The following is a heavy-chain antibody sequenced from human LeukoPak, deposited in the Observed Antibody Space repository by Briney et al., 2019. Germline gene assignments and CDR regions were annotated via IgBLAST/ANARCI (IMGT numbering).Heavy chain of an antibody. CDR3: ARALGYYDSSGYSNKGGSDY. Sequence: GGSLRPSCAASGFTFSSYWMHWVRQAPGKGLVWVSRINGDGSSTAYADSVKGRFTISRDNAKNTLYLQMNSLRAEDTAVYYCARALGYYDSSGYSNKGGSDYWGQGTLVTVSS. J-gene: IGHJ4*02. CDR2: INGDGSST. CDR1: GFTFSSYW. V-gene: IGHV3-74*01. D-gene: IGHD3-22*01.